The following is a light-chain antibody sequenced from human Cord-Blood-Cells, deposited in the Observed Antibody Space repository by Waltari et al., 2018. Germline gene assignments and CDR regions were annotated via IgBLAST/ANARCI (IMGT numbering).Light chain of an antibody. J-gene: IGLJ2*01. V-gene: IGLV6-57*02. Sequence: NFMLPQPHSVSEYPGKTVTISCTGSIATVIYEDNQRPPGVPDRFSGSIDSSSNSASLTISGLKTEDEADYYCQSYDSSIVVFGGGTKLTVL. CDR3: QSYDSSIVV. CDR2: EDN. CDR1: IA.